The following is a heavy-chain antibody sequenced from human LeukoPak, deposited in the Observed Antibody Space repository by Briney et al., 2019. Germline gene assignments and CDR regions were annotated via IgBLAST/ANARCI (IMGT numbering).Heavy chain of an antibody. CDR1: GFTFSDYY. D-gene: IGHD6-13*01. V-gene: IGHV3-23*01. Sequence: PGGSLRLSCAASGFTFSDYYMTWIRQAPGKGLEWVSAISGSGGSTYYADSVKGRFTISRDNSKNTLYLQMNSLRAEDTAVYYCAKAYSSSWYVNYFDYWGQGTLVTVSS. J-gene: IGHJ4*02. CDR3: AKAYSSSWYVNYFDY. CDR2: ISGSGGST.